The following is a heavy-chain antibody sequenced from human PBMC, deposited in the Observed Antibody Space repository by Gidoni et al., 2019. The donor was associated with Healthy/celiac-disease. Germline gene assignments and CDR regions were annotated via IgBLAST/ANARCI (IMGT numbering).Heavy chain of an antibody. V-gene: IGHV3-33*01. J-gene: IGHJ4*02. CDR1: VFTFSSHG. CDR3: ARDEGPIRYDSSGGFDY. Sequence: HVQLLESGGGVVQPGRSLRLSCASSVFTFSSHGMQWVRQAPGKGRGWVAVIWYDGSNKYYADSVKGRFTISRDNSKNTLYLQMNSLRAEDTAVYYCARDEGPIRYDSSGGFDYWGQGTLVTVSS. D-gene: IGHD3-22*01. CDR2: IWYDGSNK.